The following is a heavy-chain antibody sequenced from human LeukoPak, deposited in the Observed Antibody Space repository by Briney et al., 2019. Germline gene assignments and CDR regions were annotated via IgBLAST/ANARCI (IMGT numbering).Heavy chain of an antibody. V-gene: IGHV3-11*01. CDR1: GFTFSDYY. CDR3: ARVGSSGYPIDY. D-gene: IGHD3-22*01. J-gene: IGHJ4*02. CDR2: ISSSGGTI. Sequence: PGGSLRLSCAASGFTFSDYYMSWIRQAPGKGLEWVSYISSSGGTINYADSVKGRFTISRDSAKKSLFLQMNSLRAEDTAVYYCARVGSSGYPIDYWGQGTLVTVSS.